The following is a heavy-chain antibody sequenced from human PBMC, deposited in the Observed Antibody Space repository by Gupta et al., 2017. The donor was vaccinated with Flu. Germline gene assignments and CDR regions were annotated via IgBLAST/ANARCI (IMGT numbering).Heavy chain of an antibody. Sequence: QVQLQESGPGLVKPSETLSLTCAVCGYSISSGYYWGWIRQPPGKGLEGIGSIYHSGSTYYNPSLKSRVTISVDTSKNQFSLKLSSVTAADTAVYYCARDSLPDYYDSSGYLDYWGQGTLVTVSS. J-gene: IGHJ4*02. CDR1: GYSISSGYY. CDR3: ARDSLPDYYDSSGYLDY. CDR2: IYHSGST. V-gene: IGHV4-38-2*02. D-gene: IGHD3-22*01.